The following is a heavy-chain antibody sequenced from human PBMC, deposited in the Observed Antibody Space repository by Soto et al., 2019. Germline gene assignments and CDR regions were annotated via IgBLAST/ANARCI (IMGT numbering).Heavy chain of an antibody. J-gene: IGHJ4*02. Sequence: GGSLRLSCAASGFTFSSYSMNWVRQAPGKGLEWVSSISSSSSYIYYADSVKGRFTISRDNAKNSLYLQMNSLRAEDTAAYYCTTRLTIFGVVKDYWGQGTLVTVYS. CDR2: ISSSSSYI. D-gene: IGHD3-3*01. V-gene: IGHV3-21*01. CDR1: GFTFSSYS. CDR3: TTRLTIFGVVKDY.